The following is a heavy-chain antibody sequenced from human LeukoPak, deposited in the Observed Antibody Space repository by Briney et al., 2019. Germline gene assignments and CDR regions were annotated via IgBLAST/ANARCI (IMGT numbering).Heavy chain of an antibody. D-gene: IGHD3-16*01. CDR3: AREGADGYYYYYMDV. CDR1: GFIFDDYG. J-gene: IGHJ6*03. V-gene: IGHV3-20*04. Sequence: PGGSLRPSCAASGFIFDDYGMSWVRQAPGKGLEWVSGISWNGGSTGYADSVKGRFTISRDNAKDSLSLQMNSLRPEDTALYYCAREGADGYYYYYMDVWGKGTAVTVSS. CDR2: ISWNGGST.